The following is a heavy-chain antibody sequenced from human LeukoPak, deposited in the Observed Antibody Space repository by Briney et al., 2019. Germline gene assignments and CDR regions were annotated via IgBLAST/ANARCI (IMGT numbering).Heavy chain of an antibody. CDR2: IYYSGST. CDR1: GVSISNGDYY. CDR3: ARERYSYGYVWYFDL. V-gene: IGHV4-30-4*01. D-gene: IGHD5-18*01. Sequence: SQTLSLTCTVSGVSISNGDYYWSWIRQPPGKGLEWIGYIYYSGSTYYNPSLKSRVTISVDTSKNQFSLKLSSVTAADTAVYYCARERYSYGYVWYFDLWGRGTLVTVSS. J-gene: IGHJ2*01.